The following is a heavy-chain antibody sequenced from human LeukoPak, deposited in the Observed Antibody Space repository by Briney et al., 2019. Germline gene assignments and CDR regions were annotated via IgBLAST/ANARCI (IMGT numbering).Heavy chain of an antibody. CDR1: GGSISSGGYS. D-gene: IGHD1-26*01. V-gene: IGHV4-30-2*01. CDR3: ASGIVGAIWFDP. CDR2: IYDSGST. Sequence: SETLSLTCAVSGGSISSGGYSWSWIRQPPGKGLEWIGYIYDSGSTYYNPSLKSRVTISVDRSKNQFSLKLSSVTAADTAVYYCASGIVGAIWFDPWGQGTLVTVSS. J-gene: IGHJ5*02.